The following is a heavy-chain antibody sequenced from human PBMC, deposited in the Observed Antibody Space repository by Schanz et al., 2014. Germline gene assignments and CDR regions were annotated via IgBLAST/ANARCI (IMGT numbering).Heavy chain of an antibody. V-gene: IGHV3-66*01. Sequence: EVQLLQSGGGLVQPGGSLRLSCAVSGFTVSSNHMSWVRQAPGKGLEWVSVIYSGIGAYYADSVKGRFTISRDNSKNTLYLQMNSLRAEDTAVYYCAIIGVMVAVAGTRADYWGQGTLVTVSS. CDR3: AIIGVMVAVAGTRADY. CDR2: IYSGIGA. D-gene: IGHD6-19*01. CDR1: GFTVSSNH. J-gene: IGHJ4*02.